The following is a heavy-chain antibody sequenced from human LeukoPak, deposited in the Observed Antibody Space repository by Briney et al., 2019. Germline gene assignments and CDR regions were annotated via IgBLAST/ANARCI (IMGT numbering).Heavy chain of an antibody. CDR2: MYYSGST. Sequence: SETLSLTCTVSGGSISNSSYYWGWIRQPPGKGLEWIGSMYYSGSTYYNPSLKSRATISVDTSKNQFSLKLSSVTAADTAVYYCARGGMGTYYYGSGSYSNWFDPWGQGTLVTVSS. J-gene: IGHJ5*02. CDR3: ARGGMGTYYYGSGSYSNWFDP. V-gene: IGHV4-39*01. D-gene: IGHD3-10*01. CDR1: GGSISNSSYY.